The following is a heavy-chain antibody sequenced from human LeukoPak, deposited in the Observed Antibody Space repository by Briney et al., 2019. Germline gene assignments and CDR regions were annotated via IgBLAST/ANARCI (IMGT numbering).Heavy chain of an antibody. CDR3: ARVRYSSGWYAAGY. J-gene: IGHJ4*02. CDR1: GYTFTGYY. D-gene: IGHD6-19*01. Sequence: ASVKVSCKASGYTFTGYYMHWVRQAPGQGLEWMGRINPNSGGTNYAQKFQGRVTMTRDTSISTAYMELSRLRSDDTAVYYCARVRYSSGWYAAGYWGQGTLVTVSS. CDR2: INPNSGGT. V-gene: IGHV1-2*06.